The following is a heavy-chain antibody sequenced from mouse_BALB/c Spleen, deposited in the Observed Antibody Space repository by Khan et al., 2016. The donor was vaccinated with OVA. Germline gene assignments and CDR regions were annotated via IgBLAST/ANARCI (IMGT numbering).Heavy chain of an antibody. CDR2: INPHIGET. V-gene: IGHV1-20*02. CDR1: GYSFTGYF. CDR3: TRIYRSDFDY. Sequence: EVELVESGPELVRPGASVKISCTASGYSFTGYFMNWVMQSHGKSLEWIGRINPHIGETFYNQRFKDKATLTVDESSSTAHMELRSLASEDSAVYDCTRIYRSDFDYWGQGTTLTVSP. J-gene: IGHJ2*01. D-gene: IGHD1-1*01.